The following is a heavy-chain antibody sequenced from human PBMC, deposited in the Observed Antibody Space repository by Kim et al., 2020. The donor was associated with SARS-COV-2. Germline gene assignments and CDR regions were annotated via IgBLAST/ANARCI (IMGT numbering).Heavy chain of an antibody. D-gene: IGHD2-8*02. J-gene: IGHJ4*02. CDR3: AKGTNWCSDY. CDR2: ST. V-gene: IGHV3-23*01. Sequence: STTYAASGKGRFTISRDNSKNTLYLHMNSLRAEDTAVYYCAKGTNWCSDYWGQGTLVTVSS.